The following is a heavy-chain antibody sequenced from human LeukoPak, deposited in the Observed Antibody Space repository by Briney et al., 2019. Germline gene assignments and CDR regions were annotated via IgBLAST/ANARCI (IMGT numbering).Heavy chain of an antibody. CDR2: FNPRSGGT. J-gene: IGHJ4*02. D-gene: IGHD5-12*01. CDR3: ARSTDIVATSGAHF. V-gene: IGHV1-2*02. Sequence: ASVKVSCKVSGYTFTGYHMDWVRQAPGQGLEWMGWFNPRSGGTNYAQRFQDRVTMTRDTSISTAYMEVSSLRSDDTAVYYCARSTDIVATSGAHFWGQGPVVTVSS. CDR1: GYTFTGYH.